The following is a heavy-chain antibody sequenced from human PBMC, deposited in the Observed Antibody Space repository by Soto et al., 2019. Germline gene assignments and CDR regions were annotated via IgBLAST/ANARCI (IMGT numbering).Heavy chain of an antibody. Sequence: XXSLKICCKGSGYSFTSYWIVWVRQMPGKGLEWMGIIYPGDSDTRYSPSFQGQVTISADKSISTAYLQWSSLKASHTAMYYCARLGTGLHYYHYYMDVWGKGTTVTSP. J-gene: IGHJ6*03. CDR1: GYSFTSYW. CDR2: IYPGDSDT. CDR3: ARLGTGLHYYHYYMDV. D-gene: IGHD4-17*01. V-gene: IGHV5-51*01.